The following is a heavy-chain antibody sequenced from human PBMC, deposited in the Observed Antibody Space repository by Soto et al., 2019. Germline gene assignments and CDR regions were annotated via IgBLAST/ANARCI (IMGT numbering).Heavy chain of an antibody. CDR1: GFTLSAYW. V-gene: IGHV3-74*01. CDR2: ISDDGSTA. D-gene: IGHD3-16*01. J-gene: IGHJ4*02. Sequence: PEGCLRLSWALSGFTLSAYWMHWVRQVPGKGLTWVSRISDDGSTATYADSVKGRFIISRDNAKNTLYLEMNTLRADDSGLYYCARGSRVSSTYTGADWGRGTPVPVSS. CDR3: ARGSRVSSTYTGAD.